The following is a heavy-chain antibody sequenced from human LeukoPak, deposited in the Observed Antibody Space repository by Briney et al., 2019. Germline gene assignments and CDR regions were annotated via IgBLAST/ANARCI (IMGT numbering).Heavy chain of an antibody. V-gene: IGHV4-30-4*08. CDR1: GGSISSGDYY. CDR2: IYYSGST. CDR3: ARGGAARPAGFDY. J-gene: IGHJ4*02. D-gene: IGHD6-6*01. Sequence: SQTLSLTCTVSGGSISSGDYYWSWIRQPPGKGLEWIGYIYYSGSTYYNPSLKSRVTISVDASKNQFSLKLSSVTAADTAVYYCARGGAARPAGFDYWGQGTLVTVSS.